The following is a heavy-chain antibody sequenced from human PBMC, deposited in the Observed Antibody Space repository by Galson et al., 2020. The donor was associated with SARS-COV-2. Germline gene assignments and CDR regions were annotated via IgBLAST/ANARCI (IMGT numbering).Heavy chain of an antibody. CDR3: ARDFYCSGGSCHDY. J-gene: IGHJ4*02. CDR2: AFHSGSA. V-gene: IGHV4-39*07. Sequence: SETLSLTCTVSGASITSSPFYWGWIRRPPGKGLEWIGSAFHSGSAYYNPSLKSRVTISVDTSNNRFSLKLNSVTAADTAIYYCARDFYCSGGSCHDYWGQGTLVTVSS. CDR1: GASITSSPFY. D-gene: IGHD2-15*01.